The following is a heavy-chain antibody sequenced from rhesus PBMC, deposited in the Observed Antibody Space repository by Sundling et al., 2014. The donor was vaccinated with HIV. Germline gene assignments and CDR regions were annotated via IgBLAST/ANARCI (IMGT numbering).Heavy chain of an antibody. CDR3: TKQSGSDALDF. CDR2: IRNKPNTYTT. D-gene: IGHD1-44*02. CDR1: GFTFSNYY. J-gene: IGHJ3*01. V-gene: IGHV3-13*01. Sequence: EVQLVESGGGLVQPGGSLRLSCAASGFTFSNYYMHWVRQVQGKGLEWVGLIRNKPNTYTTEYTAAVKGRFTISRDDSENMVYLQMNSLKTEDTAVYYCTKQSGSDALDFWGQGLRVTVSS.